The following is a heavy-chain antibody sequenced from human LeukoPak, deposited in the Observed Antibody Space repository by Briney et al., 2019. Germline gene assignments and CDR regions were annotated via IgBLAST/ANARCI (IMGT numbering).Heavy chain of an antibody. Sequence: GSVKVSCKASGYTFTTYGISWVRQAPGQGLEWMGWISANNGNSNYAQKLQGRVTMTTDTSTSTAYMELRGLRSDDTAVYYCARSPRGGPVDYWGQGTLVKVSS. CDR1: GYTFTTYG. V-gene: IGHV1-18*01. D-gene: IGHD3-10*01. CDR2: ISANNGNS. CDR3: ARSPRGGPVDY. J-gene: IGHJ4*02.